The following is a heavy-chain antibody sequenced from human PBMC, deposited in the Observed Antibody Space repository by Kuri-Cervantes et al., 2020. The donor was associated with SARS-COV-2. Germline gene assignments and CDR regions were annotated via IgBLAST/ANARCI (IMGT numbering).Heavy chain of an antibody. CDR2: ISGSGGST. D-gene: IGHD3-16*01. CDR3: ARVVSGGRDY. Sequence: GESLKISCAASGFTFSSYAMSWVRQAPGKGLEWVSAISGSGGSTYYADSVKGRFTISRDNSKNTLYLQMNSLRDEDTAVYYCARVVSGGRDYWGQGTLVTVSS. V-gene: IGHV3-23*01. CDR1: GFTFSSYA. J-gene: IGHJ4*02.